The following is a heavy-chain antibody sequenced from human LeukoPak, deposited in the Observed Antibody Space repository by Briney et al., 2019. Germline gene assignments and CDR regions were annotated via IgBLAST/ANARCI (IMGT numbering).Heavy chain of an antibody. D-gene: IGHD3-22*01. V-gene: IGHV3-23*01. CDR1: GFTFSSYA. J-gene: IGHJ4*02. CDR2: ISSSGDPT. Sequence: GSLRLSCAASGFTFSSYAMNWVRQAPGKGLEWVSGISSSGDPTHYTDSVKGRFTISRDNSKNTLSLQMNSLRAEDTAVYYCAKDLSGYYSPLDYWGQGTLVTVSS. CDR3: AKDLSGYYSPLDY.